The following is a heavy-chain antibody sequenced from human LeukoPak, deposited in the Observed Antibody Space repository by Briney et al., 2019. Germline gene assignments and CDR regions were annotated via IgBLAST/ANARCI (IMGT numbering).Heavy chain of an antibody. Sequence: PGGSLRLSCAALESTLTTFSMHWVRQAPGKGLEYVSGISRSGETTYYANSVKGRFTISRDNSKNTVYLQMGSLRTEDTGVYYCASGRGDSSARPFFDCRGGQGSLVTVSS. V-gene: IGHV3-64*01. CDR1: ESTLTTFS. J-gene: IGHJ4*02. D-gene: IGHD3/OR15-3a*01. CDR3: ASGRGDSSARPFFDCR. CDR2: ISRSGETT.